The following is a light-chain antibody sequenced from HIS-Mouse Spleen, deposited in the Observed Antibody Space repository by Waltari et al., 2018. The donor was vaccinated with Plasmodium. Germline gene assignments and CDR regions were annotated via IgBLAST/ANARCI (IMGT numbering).Light chain of an antibody. Sequence: DIQLTQSPSFLSASVGDRVTITCRASQGISSYLAWYQQKPGKAPKLLIYAESTLQSGVPSRFSGSGSGTECTLTISSLQPEDFATYYCQQLNSYPLTCGGGTKVEIK. J-gene: IGKJ4*01. CDR1: QGISSY. CDR3: QQLNSYPLT. CDR2: AES. V-gene: IGKV1-9*01.